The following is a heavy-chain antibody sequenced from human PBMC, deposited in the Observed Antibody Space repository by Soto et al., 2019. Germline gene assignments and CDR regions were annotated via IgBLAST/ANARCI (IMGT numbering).Heavy chain of an antibody. CDR3: ATSYASGFDP. CDR1: GYPFAKYG. V-gene: IGHV1-18*04. CDR2: IRPDNGNT. Sequence: QLQLVQSGAEVKRPGASVRVSCEASGYPFAKYGISWIRQAPGQGLEWMGGIRPDNGNTEYAQKFQGRVSMTRDTSSNPAYLEVRSLRSDATAMYSCATSYASGFDPWGQGTLVSVSS. J-gene: IGHJ5*02. D-gene: IGHD3-10*01.